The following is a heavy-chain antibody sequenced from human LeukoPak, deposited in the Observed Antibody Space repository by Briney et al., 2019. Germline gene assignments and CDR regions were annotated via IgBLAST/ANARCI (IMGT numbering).Heavy chain of an antibody. CDR1: GFTFDDYA. D-gene: IGHD6-19*01. CDR2: ISWNSGSI. Sequence: GGSLRLSCAASGFTFDDYAMHWVRQAPGKGLEWVSGISWNSGSIGYADSVKGRFTISRDNAKNSLYLQMNSLRAEDTAVYYCAKLPMGAVAGTWDDYWGQGTLVTVSS. CDR3: AKLPMGAVAGTWDDY. V-gene: IGHV3-9*01. J-gene: IGHJ4*02.